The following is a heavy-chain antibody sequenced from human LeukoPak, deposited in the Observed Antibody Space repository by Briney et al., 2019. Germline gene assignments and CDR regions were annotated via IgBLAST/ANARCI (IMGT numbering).Heavy chain of an antibody. CDR2: IRYSGSA. CDR1: GDSISTYY. Sequence: SETLSLTCTVSGDSISTYYWSWIRQPPGKGLEWIGYIRYSGSADYNPSLRSRVTISIDTSKNQFSLKLSSVTAADTAVYHCARLVYDSRGYYFDYWGQGTLVTVSS. J-gene: IGHJ4*02. CDR3: ARLVYDSRGYYFDY. D-gene: IGHD3-22*01. V-gene: IGHV4-59*08.